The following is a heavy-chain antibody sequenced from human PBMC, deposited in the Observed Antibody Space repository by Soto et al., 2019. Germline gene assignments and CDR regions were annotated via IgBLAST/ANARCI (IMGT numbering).Heavy chain of an antibody. D-gene: IGHD6-19*01. CDR3: ARVGRAVAAIYYYYYYMDV. J-gene: IGHJ6*03. Sequence: SETLSLTCTVSGGSISSGGYYWSWIRQHPGMGLEWIGYIYYSGSTYYNPSLKSRVTISVDTSKNQFSLKLSSVTAADTAVYYCARVGRAVAAIYYYYYYMDVWGKGTTVTVSS. V-gene: IGHV4-31*03. CDR2: IYYSGST. CDR1: GGSISSGGYY.